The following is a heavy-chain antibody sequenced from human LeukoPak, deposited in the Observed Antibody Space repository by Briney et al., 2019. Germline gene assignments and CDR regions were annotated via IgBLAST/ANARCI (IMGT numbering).Heavy chain of an antibody. V-gene: IGHV3-33*06. CDR3: AKGVDHYDSSGFDY. CDR2: IWYDGSNK. CDR1: GFTFSSYG. D-gene: IGHD3-22*01. Sequence: PGGSLRLSCAASGFTFSSYGMHWVRQTPGKGLEWVAVIWYDGSNKYYADSVKGRFTISRDNSKNTLYLQMNSLRAEDTAVYYCAKGVDHYDSSGFDYWGQGTLVTVSS. J-gene: IGHJ4*02.